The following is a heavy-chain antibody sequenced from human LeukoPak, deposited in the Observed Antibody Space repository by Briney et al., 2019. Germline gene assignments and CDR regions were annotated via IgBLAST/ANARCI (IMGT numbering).Heavy chain of an antibody. J-gene: IGHJ6*02. V-gene: IGHV3-13*01. CDR1: GFTFSSYD. CDR3: AREGAVPAGPGHYYYGMDV. Sequence: PTGGSLRLSCAASGFTFSSYDMHWVRQATGKGLEWVSAIGTAGDTYYPGSVKGRFTISRENAKNSLYLQMSSLRAGDTAVYYCAREGAVPAGPGHYYYGMDVWGQGTTVTVSS. CDR2: IGTAGDT. D-gene: IGHD2-2*01.